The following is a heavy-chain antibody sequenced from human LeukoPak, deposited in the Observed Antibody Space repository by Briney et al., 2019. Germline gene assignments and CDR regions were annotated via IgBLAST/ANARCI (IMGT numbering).Heavy chain of an antibody. J-gene: IGHJ4*02. D-gene: IGHD6-13*01. CDR3: ARHSLEGIAAAGPFDY. V-gene: IGHV5-51*01. CDR2: IYPGDSDT. Sequence: GGSLQISCKGSGSRFTSYWIGWVRQMPGEGLEWMGIIYPGDSDTRYSPSFQGQVTISADKSISTAYLQWSSLKASDTAMYYCARHSLEGIAAAGPFDYWGQGTLVTVSS. CDR1: GSRFTSYW.